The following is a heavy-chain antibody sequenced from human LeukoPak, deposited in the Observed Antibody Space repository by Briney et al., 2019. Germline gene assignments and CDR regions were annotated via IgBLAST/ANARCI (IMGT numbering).Heavy chain of an antibody. CDR1: GASISSYY. V-gene: IGHV4-59*08. CDR3: TRRAYRRGFDYIDH. J-gene: IGHJ4*02. Sequence: TSETLSLTCTVSGASISSYYCSSIRQPPGKGLELIGFIYYSGSTSYNPSLKSRVTISVDTSKSQFSLKLSSVIAADAAVYYCTRRAYRRGFDYIDHGAQGTLVTVSS. D-gene: IGHD2-21*01. CDR2: IYYSGST.